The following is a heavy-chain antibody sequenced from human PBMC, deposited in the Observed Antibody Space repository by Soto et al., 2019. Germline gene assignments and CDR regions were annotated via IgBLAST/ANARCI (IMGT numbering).Heavy chain of an antibody. J-gene: IGHJ5*02. CDR2: IYYTGST. CDR1: GGSITGSY. V-gene: IGHV4-59*01. CDR3: ARGGYNYPNWFDP. D-gene: IGHD5-18*01. Sequence: QVQLQESGPGLVKPSETLSLTCTVSGGSITGSYWSWIRQPPGKGLELIGYIYYTGSTNYSPSLKSRVTISIDTSKNQFSLKLNSVTAADTAVYYCARGGYNYPNWFDPWGPGTLVTVSS.